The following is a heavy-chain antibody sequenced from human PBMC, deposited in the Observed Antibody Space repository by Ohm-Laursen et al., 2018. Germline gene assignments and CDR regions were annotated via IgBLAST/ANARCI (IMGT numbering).Heavy chain of an antibody. J-gene: IGHJ6*02. CDR2: IYYSGST. V-gene: IGHV4-61*01. CDR1: GGSVSSGSYY. Sequence: SETLSLTCIVSGGSVSSGSYYWSWIRQPPGKGLEWIGYIYYSGSTNYNPSLKSRVTISVDTSKNQFSLKLSSLTAADTAVYYCARRDYYYYGMDVWGQGTTVTASS. CDR3: ARRDYYYYGMDV.